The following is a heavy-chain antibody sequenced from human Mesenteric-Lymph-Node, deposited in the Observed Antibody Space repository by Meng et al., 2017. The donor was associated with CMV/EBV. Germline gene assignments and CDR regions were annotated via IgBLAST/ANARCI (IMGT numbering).Heavy chain of an antibody. V-gene: IGHV4-39*01. CDR3: GGARWYNWFGP. CDR1: GGSIGSSSYY. D-gene: IGHD5-24*01. CDR2: IYYSGST. Sequence: SETLSLTCTVSGGSIGSSSYYWGWIRQPPGKGLEWIGSIYYSGSTYYNPSLKSRVTISVDTSKNQFSLKLSSVTAADTAVYYCGGARWYNWFGPWGQGTLVTVSS. J-gene: IGHJ5*02.